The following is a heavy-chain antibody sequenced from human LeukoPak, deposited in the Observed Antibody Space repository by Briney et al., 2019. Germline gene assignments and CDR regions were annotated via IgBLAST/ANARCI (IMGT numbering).Heavy chain of an antibody. D-gene: IGHD6-13*01. CDR3: AREPAAAGSFDY. J-gene: IGHJ4*02. CDR2: IYISGST. CDR1: GGYISSYY. Sequence: SSETLSLTCTVSGGYISSYYWSWRRQPAGKGLEWIGRIYISGSTNYNPSLKSRVTMSVDTSKNQFSLKLSSVTAADTAVYYCAREPAAAGSFDYWGQGTLVTVSS. V-gene: IGHV4-4*07.